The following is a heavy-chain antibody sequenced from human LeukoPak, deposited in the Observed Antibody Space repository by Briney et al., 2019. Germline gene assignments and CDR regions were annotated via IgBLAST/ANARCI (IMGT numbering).Heavy chain of an antibody. CDR2: ISSSSSYI. D-gene: IGHD2-15*01. V-gene: IGHV3-21*04. CDR1: GFTFSSYS. Sequence: GGSLRLSCAASGFTFSSYSMNWVRQAPGKGLEWVSSISSSSSYIYYADSVKGRFTISRDNAKNSLYLQMNSLRAEDTAVYYCAKTRRYCSGGSCYVDAFDIWGQGTMVTVSS. CDR3: AKTRRYCSGGSCYVDAFDI. J-gene: IGHJ3*02.